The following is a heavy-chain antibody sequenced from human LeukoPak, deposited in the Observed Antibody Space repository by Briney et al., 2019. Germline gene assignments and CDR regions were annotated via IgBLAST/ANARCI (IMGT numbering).Heavy chain of an antibody. CDR2: IYYSGST. Sequence: SETLSLTCTVSGGSISSSSYYWGWIRQPPGKGLEWIGSIYYSGSTYYNPSLKSRVTISVDTPKNQFSLKLSSVTAADTAVYYCARQGYCSGGSCYTDDYFDYWGQGTLVTVSS. CDR1: GGSISSSSYY. V-gene: IGHV4-39*01. D-gene: IGHD2-15*01. CDR3: ARQGYCSGGSCYTDDYFDY. J-gene: IGHJ4*02.